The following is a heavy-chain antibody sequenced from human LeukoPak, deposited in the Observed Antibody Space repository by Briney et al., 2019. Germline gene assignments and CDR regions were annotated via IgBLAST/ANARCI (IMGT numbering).Heavy chain of an antibody. Sequence: HWVRQAXGQGLEWMGWINPNSGGTNYAQKFQGRVTMTRDTSISTAYMELSRLRSDDTAVYYCARARGFGELFYWGQGTLVTVSS. V-gene: IGHV1-2*02. D-gene: IGHD3-10*01. CDR3: ARARGFGELFY. CDR2: INPNSGGT. J-gene: IGHJ4*02.